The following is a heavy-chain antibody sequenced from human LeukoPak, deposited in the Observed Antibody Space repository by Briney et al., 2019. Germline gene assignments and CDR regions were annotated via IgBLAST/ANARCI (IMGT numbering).Heavy chain of an antibody. V-gene: IGHV3-11*04. CDR1: GLTFRDYY. Sequence: PGGSLRLSCVVSGLTFRDYYMTWVRQAPGKGLEWVSYVSSSGSGTYYADSVKGRFTISRDNAKNSLYLQMDSLRAEDTAVYYCAKYQTGTWTSYDSSDIWGQGTLVTVSS. J-gene: IGHJ3*02. D-gene: IGHD1-7*01. CDR2: VSSSGSGT. CDR3: AKYQTGTWTSYDSSDI.